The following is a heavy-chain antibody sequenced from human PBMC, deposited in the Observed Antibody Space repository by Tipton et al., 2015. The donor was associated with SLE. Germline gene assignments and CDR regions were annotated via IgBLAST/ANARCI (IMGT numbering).Heavy chain of an antibody. V-gene: IGHV4-31*11. CDR1: GDSISTGGYS. Sequence: TLSLTCDVSGDSISTGGYSWSWIRQQPGRGLQWIGYIYYSGNTFYNPSLESRVTISVDTSQNRFSLKLRSVTAADTAVYYCARARITMMQGFYYFDSWGQGTLVAGSS. CDR2: IYYSGNT. D-gene: IGHD1-14*01. J-gene: IGHJ4*02. CDR3: ARARITMMQGFYYFDS.